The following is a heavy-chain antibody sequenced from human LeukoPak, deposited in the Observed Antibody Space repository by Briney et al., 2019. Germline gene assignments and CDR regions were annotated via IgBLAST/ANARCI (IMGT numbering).Heavy chain of an antibody. CDR2: IYPGDSDT. Sequence: GESLKISCKGSGYSFTSYWIGWVRQMPGKGLEWMGIIYPGDSDTRYSPSFQGQVTISGDKSISTAYLQWSSLKASDTAMYYCARFFGYCGGDCYGDVWGKGTTVSVSS. V-gene: IGHV5-51*01. J-gene: IGHJ6*04. CDR1: GYSFTSYW. CDR3: ARFFGYCGGDCYGDV. D-gene: IGHD2-21*02.